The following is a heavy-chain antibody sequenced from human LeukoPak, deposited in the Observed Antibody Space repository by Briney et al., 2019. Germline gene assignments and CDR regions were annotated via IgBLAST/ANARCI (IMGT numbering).Heavy chain of an antibody. D-gene: IGHD3-22*01. CDR1: GFTFSSYS. Sequence: GGSLRLSCVASGFTFSSYSMNWVRQAPGKGLEWVSYISSSSSTIYYADSVKGRFTISRDNAKNSLYLQMNSLRAEDTAVYYCARVGYYDSSAVAAFDYWGQGTLVTVSS. CDR2: ISSSSSTI. J-gene: IGHJ4*02. CDR3: ARVGYYDSSAVAAFDY. V-gene: IGHV3-48*04.